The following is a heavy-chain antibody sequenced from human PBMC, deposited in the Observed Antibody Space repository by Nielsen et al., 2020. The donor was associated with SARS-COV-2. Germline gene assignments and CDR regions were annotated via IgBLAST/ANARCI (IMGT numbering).Heavy chain of an antibody. Sequence: ASVKVSCKASGYTFTGYYIHWVRQAPGQGLEWMGWINPNSGGTNYTQKFQGWVTMTRDTSISTAYMELGRLRSDDTAVYCCARWGMVTGIGYYFDYWGQGTLVTVSS. J-gene: IGHJ4*02. CDR2: INPNSGGT. CDR3: ARWGMVTGIGYYFDY. V-gene: IGHV1-2*04. D-gene: IGHD5-18*01. CDR1: GYTFTGYY.